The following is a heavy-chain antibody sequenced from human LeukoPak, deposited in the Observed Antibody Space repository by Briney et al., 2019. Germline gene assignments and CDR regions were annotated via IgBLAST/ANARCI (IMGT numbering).Heavy chain of an antibody. Sequence: GGSLRLSFAASGFPFSSYEMNWVRQAPGMGLEWLSYISSSGSTIYYADSVKGRFTISRENAKNSLYLQMNSLRAEDTALYYCARASGSYNPFDYWGQGTLVTVSS. CDR3: ARASGSYNPFDY. CDR2: ISSSGSTI. CDR1: GFPFSSYE. J-gene: IGHJ4*02. D-gene: IGHD1-26*01. V-gene: IGHV3-48*03.